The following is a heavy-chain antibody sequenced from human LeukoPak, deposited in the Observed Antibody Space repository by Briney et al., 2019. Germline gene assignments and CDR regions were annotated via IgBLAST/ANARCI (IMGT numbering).Heavy chain of an antibody. CDR1: GYTFTSYG. V-gene: IGHV1-69*13. CDR3: ARGYSSSWSAFDI. CDR2: IIPIFGTA. D-gene: IGHD6-13*01. J-gene: IGHJ3*02. Sequence: PVKVSCKASGYTFTSYGISWVRQAPGQGLEWMGGIIPIFGTANYAQKFQGRVTITADESTSTAYMELSSLRSEDTAVYYRARGYSSSWSAFDIWGQGTMVTVSS.